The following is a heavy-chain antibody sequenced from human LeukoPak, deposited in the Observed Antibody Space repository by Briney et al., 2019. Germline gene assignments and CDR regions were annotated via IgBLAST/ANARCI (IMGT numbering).Heavy chain of an antibody. CDR1: GFTFSSYA. Sequence: PGGSLRLSCAASGFTFSSYAMSWVRQAPGKGLEWVSAISGSGGSTYYADSVKGRFTISRDNSKNTPYLQMNSLRAEDTAVYYCAKVPSLTTLWSFDYWGQGTLVTVSS. V-gene: IGHV3-23*01. D-gene: IGHD3-10*02. J-gene: IGHJ4*02. CDR3: AKVPSLTTLWSFDY. CDR2: ISGSGGST.